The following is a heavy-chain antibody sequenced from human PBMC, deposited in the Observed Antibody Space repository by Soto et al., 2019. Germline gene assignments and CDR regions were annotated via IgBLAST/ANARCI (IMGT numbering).Heavy chain of an antibody. J-gene: IGHJ4*02. V-gene: IGHV3-33*01. CDR1: GFTFSSYH. D-gene: IGHD6-19*01. Sequence: PGGSLRLSCAASGFTFSSYHMHWVRQAPGKGLEWVAVIWNDGSNKYYADSVKGRFTISRDNSKTTLWLQMNSLRVEDTAVYYWARVGGWSLTFDYWGRGTLVT. CDR3: ARVGGWSLTFDY. CDR2: IWNDGSNK.